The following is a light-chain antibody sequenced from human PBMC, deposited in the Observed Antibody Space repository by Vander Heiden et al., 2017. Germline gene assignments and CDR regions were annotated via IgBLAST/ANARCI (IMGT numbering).Light chain of an antibody. J-gene: IGKJ4*01. CDR1: QSISTY. CDR3: QQSFSSPDT. CDR2: AAS. Sequence: DVQMTQSPYSLSASVGDRVTITCRASQSISTYLNWYQQKPGKAPKLLIYAASSLQSGVPSRFSGSGSGTDFTLTISNLQPEDVATYYCQQSFSSPDTFGGGTKVEIK. V-gene: IGKV1-39*01.